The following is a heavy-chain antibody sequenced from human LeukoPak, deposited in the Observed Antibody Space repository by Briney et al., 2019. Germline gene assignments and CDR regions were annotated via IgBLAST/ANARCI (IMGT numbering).Heavy chain of an antibody. J-gene: IGHJ4*02. Sequence: SETLSLTCAVYGGSFSGYYWSWIRQPPGKGLEWIGGINHSGSTNYNPSLKSRVTISVDTSKNQFSLKLSSVTAADTAVYYCAREGTARPLDYWGQGTLVTVSS. D-gene: IGHD6-6*01. CDR3: AREGTARPLDY. V-gene: IGHV4-34*01. CDR2: INHSGST. CDR1: GGSFSGYY.